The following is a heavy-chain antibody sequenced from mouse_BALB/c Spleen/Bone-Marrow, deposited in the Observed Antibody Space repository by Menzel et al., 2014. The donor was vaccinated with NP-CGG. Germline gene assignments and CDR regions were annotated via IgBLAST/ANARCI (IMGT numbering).Heavy chain of an antibody. V-gene: IGHV1-4*01. CDR2: IAPSSGYI. CDR1: GYTFTSHT. J-gene: IGHJ3*01. D-gene: IGHD4-1*01. Sequence: VQLQQSGAELARPGASVKMSCKASGYTFTSHTIQWVKRRPGQGLEWVGYIAPSSGYINYNEKFKDKTTLTADKSSGTAYMQLSSVTSAVSAVKNCTGEAGTGASFPNWGQGTLVTVSA. CDR3: TGEAGTGASFPN.